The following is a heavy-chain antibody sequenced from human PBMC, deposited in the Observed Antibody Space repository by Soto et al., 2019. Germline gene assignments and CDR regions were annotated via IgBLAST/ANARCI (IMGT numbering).Heavy chain of an antibody. V-gene: IGHV4-30-4*01. CDR1: GGSISSGDYY. CDR2: IYYSGST. J-gene: IGHJ4*02. Sequence: QVQLQESGPGLVKPSQTLSLTCTVSGGSISSGDYYWSWIRQPPGKGLEWIGYIYYSGSTYYNPSLKSRVTISVDTSTNQFTLKLSSGTAADTAVYYCARVADCSGGSCDFSVDYWGQGTLVTVSS. CDR3: ARVADCSGGSCDFSVDY. D-gene: IGHD2-15*01.